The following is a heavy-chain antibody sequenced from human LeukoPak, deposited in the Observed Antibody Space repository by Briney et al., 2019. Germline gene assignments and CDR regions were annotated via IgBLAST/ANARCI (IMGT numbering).Heavy chain of an antibody. CDR3: ARYGSGSYLYYYYGMDV. CDR2: INHSGST. J-gene: IGHJ6*02. V-gene: IGHV4-34*01. D-gene: IGHD3-10*01. Sequence: XTLSLTXXXYGGSFSGYYWSWIRQPPGKGLEWIGEINHSGSTNYNPSLKSRVTISVDTSKNQFSLKLSSVTAADTAVYYCARYGSGSYLYYYYGMDVWGQGTTVTVSS. CDR1: GGSFSGYY.